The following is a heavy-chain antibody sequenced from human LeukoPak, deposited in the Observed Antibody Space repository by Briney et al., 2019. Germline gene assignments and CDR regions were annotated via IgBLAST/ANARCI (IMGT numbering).Heavy chain of an antibody. CDR3: SRAGGGYSYGYYMDV. Sequence: GGSLRLSCAASGFTFSSYGMHWVRQAPGKGLEWVAFIRYDGSNKYYADSVKGRFTISRDNSKNTLYLQMNSLRAEDTAVYYCSRAGGGYSYGYYMDVWGQGTLVTVSS. CDR1: GFTFSSYG. J-gene: IGHJ4*02. V-gene: IGHV3-30*02. D-gene: IGHD5-18*01. CDR2: IRYDGSNK.